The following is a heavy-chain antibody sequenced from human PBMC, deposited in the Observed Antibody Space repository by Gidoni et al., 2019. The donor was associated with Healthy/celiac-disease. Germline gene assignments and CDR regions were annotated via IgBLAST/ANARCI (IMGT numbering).Heavy chain of an antibody. CDR2: MNPNSGNT. D-gene: IGHD5-12*01. J-gene: IGHJ6*02. V-gene: IGHV1-8*01. CDR1: GYSFTSYD. Sequence: QVQLVQSVAEVKKPGASVKVSCMASGYSFTSYDINWVRQATGQGLEWMGWMNPNSGNTGYAQKFQGRVTMTRNTSISTAYMELSSLRSEDTAVYYCAREMATIYYYGMDVWGQGTTVTVSS. CDR3: AREMATIYYYGMDV.